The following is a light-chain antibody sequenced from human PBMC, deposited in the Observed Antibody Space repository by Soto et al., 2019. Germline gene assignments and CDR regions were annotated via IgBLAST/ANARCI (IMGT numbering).Light chain of an antibody. CDR2: GTS. CDR1: QSVASN. V-gene: IGKV3-15*01. J-gene: IGKJ5*01. Sequence: EIVMTQSPASLSVSPGESVTLSCRASQSVASNLAWYQQKPGQAPRLLIYGTSTRATGVSARFSGSGSGTDFTLTISSLQAADFAVYHCQHYNNWPITFGQGTRLEI. CDR3: QHYNNWPIT.